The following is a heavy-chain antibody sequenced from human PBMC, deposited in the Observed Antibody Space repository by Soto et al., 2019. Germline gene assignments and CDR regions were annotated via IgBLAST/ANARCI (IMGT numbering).Heavy chain of an antibody. CDR2: IIPIFGTA. D-gene: IGHD3-22*01. J-gene: IGHJ5*02. CDR3: ARVLHYYDSSGYYRENNWFDP. CDR1: GGTFTSFA. Sequence: QVQLVQSGAGGRKPGSWWKVSGKPSGGTFTSFAISGLGQAPGQGLEGRGGIIPIFGTANYAQKFQGRVTITADESTSTAYMELSSLRSEDTAVYYCARVLHYYDSSGYYRENNWFDPWGQGTLVTVSS. V-gene: IGHV1-69*01.